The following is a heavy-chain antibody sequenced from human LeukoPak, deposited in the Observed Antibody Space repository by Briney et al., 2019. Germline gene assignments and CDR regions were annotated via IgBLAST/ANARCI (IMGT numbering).Heavy chain of an antibody. CDR3: ARAGWSDY. CDR1: GFTFSHYD. J-gene: IGHJ4*02. V-gene: IGHV3-48*02. D-gene: IGHD2-8*01. CDR2: ISTSSRSI. Sequence: GGSLILSCAASGFTFSHYDMNWVRQAPGKGLKWVSFISTSSRSIYYADSVKGRFTISRDNAKNSLYLQMNSLRDDDTALYFCARAGWSDYWGQGTLVTVSS.